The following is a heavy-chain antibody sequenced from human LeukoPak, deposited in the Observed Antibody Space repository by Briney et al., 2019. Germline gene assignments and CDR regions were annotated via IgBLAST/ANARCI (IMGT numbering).Heavy chain of an antibody. CDR1: GYSFTSFW. J-gene: IGHJ5*02. D-gene: IGHD4-17*01. V-gene: IGHV5-51*01. CDR3: ARGTTVTFWFDP. CDR2: IYPGDSDT. Sequence: GEALKIFCKGSGYSFTSFWIGWVRQMPGKGLEWMGIIYPGDSDTRYSPSFQGQVTISADKSISTAYQQWSSRKASDTAMYYCARGTTVTFWFDPWGQGTLVTVSS.